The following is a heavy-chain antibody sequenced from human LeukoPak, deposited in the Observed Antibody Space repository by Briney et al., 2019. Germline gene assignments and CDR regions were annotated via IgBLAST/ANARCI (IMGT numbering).Heavy chain of an antibody. CDR3: TRQTGDGDYVNYYYYYYMDV. CDR1: GFTFSGSA. Sequence: GGSLRLSCAASGFTFSGSAMHWVRQASGKGLEWVGRIRSKANSYATAYAASVKGRFTISRDVSKNTAYLQMNSLKTEDTAVYYCTRQTGDGDYVNYYYYYYMDVWGKGTTVTVSS. D-gene: IGHD4-17*01. J-gene: IGHJ6*03. V-gene: IGHV3-73*01. CDR2: IRSKANSYAT.